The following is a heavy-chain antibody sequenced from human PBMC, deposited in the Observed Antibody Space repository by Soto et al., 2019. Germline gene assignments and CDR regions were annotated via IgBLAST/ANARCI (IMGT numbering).Heavy chain of an antibody. CDR1: GGSISSGDYY. CDR3: ARGTYYYGSGSYPWFDP. V-gene: IGHV4-30-4*01. Sequence: SLTCTVSGGSISSGDYYWIWIRQPPGKGLEWIGNIYYSGSTYYNPSLKSRVTISVDTSKNQFSLKLSSVTAADTAVYYCARGTYYYGSGSYPWFDPWGQGTLVTVSS. J-gene: IGHJ5*02. D-gene: IGHD3-10*01. CDR2: IYYSGST.